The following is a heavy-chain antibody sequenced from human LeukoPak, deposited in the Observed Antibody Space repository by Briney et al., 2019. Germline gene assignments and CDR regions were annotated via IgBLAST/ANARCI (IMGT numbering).Heavy chain of an antibody. V-gene: IGHV3-23*01. CDR1: GFTVSSNY. D-gene: IGHD6-19*01. Sequence: GGSLRLSCAASGFTVSSNYMSWVRQAPGKGLEWVSAIVGSGGSTYYADSVKGRFTISRDNSKNTLYLQMNGLRAEDTALYYCAKSPYSSGWYVVDYWGQGTLVTVSS. J-gene: IGHJ4*02. CDR2: IVGSGGST. CDR3: AKSPYSSGWYVVDY.